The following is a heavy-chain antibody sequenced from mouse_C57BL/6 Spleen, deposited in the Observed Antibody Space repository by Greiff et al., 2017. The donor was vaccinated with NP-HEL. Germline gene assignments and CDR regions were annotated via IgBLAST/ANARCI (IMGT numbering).Heavy chain of an antibody. J-gene: IGHJ1*03. CDR3: AKERRYWYFDV. CDR1: GYSFTSYY. V-gene: IGHV1-66*01. CDR2: IYPGSGNT. Sequence: VQLQQSGPELVKPGASVKISCKASGYSFTSYYIHWVKQRPGQGLEWIGWIYPGSGNTKYNEKFKGKATLTADTSSSTAYMQLSSLTSEDSAVYYCAKERRYWYFDVWGTGTTVTVSS.